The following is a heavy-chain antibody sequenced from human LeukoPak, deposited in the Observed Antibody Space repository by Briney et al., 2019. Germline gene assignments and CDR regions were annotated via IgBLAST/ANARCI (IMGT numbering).Heavy chain of an antibody. CDR2: IIASGART. CDR1: GFTFSTYG. CDR3: ATNTGFDF. D-gene: IGHD5-18*01. J-gene: IGHJ4*02. V-gene: IGHV3-23*01. Sequence: GGSLRLSCAASGFTFSTYGMSWVRQAPGKGLEWVSTIIASGARTNYADSVKGRFTISRDNSKNTLYLQMNSLRAEDTAVYYCATNTGFDFWGQGTLVTVSS.